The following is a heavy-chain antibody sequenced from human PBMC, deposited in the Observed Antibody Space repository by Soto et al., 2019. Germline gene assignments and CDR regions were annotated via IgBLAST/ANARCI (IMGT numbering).Heavy chain of an antibody. J-gene: IGHJ5*02. CDR3: AKQRYFAAMHDWYDL. CDR1: GFTFSSYA. CDR2: ISGSGGST. V-gene: IGHV3-23*01. D-gene: IGHD3-9*01. Sequence: LILSCAASGFTFSSYAMSWFRQAPWKGLEWVSAISGSGGSTYYADSVKGRFTISRDNSKNTLYLQMNSLRAEDTAVYYCAKQRYFAAMHDWYDLCGQGPLVIV.